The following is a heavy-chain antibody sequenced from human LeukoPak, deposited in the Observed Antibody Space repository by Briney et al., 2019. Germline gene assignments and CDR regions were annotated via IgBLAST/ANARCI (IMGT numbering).Heavy chain of an antibody. V-gene: IGHV1-3*03. Sequence: ASVKVSCKASGYTFTNYAMHWVRLAPGQRLQWMGWINLVNGNTKYSQYFEGRVTITRDTSASTVYMELSSLRPDDMAVYYCARAYGIRFLEWLPIDYWGQGTLVTVSS. D-gene: IGHD3-3*01. J-gene: IGHJ4*02. CDR1: GYTFTNYA. CDR2: INLVNGNT. CDR3: ARAYGIRFLEWLPIDY.